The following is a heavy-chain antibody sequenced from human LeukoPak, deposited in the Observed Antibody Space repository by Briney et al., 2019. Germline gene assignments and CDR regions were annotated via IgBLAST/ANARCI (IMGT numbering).Heavy chain of an antibody. J-gene: IGHJ4*02. CDR3: ARSGSRLEWFGQTMGYCDN. D-gene: IGHD3-10*01. Sequence: ASVKVSCKASGYTFTSYGVTWVRQAPGRGLEWMGWISAYNGNTNYAQNLQDRVTMTTDTSTSTAYMELRSLRSDDTAVYYCARSGSRLEWFGQTMGYCDNWGQGTLVTVSS. V-gene: IGHV1-18*01. CDR2: ISAYNGNT. CDR1: GYTFTSYG.